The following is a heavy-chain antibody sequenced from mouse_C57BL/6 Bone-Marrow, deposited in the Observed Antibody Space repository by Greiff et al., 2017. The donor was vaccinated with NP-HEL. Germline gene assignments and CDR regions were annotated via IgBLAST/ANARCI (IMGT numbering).Heavy chain of an antibody. CDR1: GFTFSSYA. J-gene: IGHJ2*01. D-gene: IGHD2-2*01. CDR2: ISDGGSYT. V-gene: IGHV5-4*01. CDR3: ARDGYDVRYFDY. Sequence: EVQLVESGGGLVKPGGSLKLSCAASGFTFSSYAMSWVRQTPEKRLEWVATISDGGSYTYYPDNVKGRFTISRDNAKNNLYLQMSHLKSEDTAMYYCARDGYDVRYFDYWGQGTTLTVSS.